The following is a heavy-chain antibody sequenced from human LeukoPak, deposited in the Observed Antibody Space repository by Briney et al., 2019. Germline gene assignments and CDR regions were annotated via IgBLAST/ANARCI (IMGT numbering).Heavy chain of an antibody. V-gene: IGHV1-18*01. D-gene: IGHD6-19*01. CDR3: ARGRLKRVPFTKVAGALDY. CDR1: GYTFRNYG. J-gene: IGHJ4*02. Sequence: GASVKVSCKASGYTFRNYGITWVRQAPGQGLEWMGWIGTYNGNTDYAQKFQGRVIMTADTSTTTAHMELRSLRSDDTAVYYGARGRLKRVPFTKVAGALDYWGQGTRVTVSS. CDR2: IGTYNGNT.